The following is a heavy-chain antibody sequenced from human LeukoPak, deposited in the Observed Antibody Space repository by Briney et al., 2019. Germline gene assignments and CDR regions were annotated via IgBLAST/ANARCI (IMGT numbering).Heavy chain of an antibody. D-gene: IGHD6-13*01. V-gene: IGHV5-51*01. CDR3: ARSAGLHYYYMDV. Sequence: GESLKISCKGSGYSFSDFWIVWVRQMPGQGLEWMGIIYPGDSDTRYSPSFQGQVTISADKSISTAYLQWSSLTASDTAMYYCARSAGLHYYYMDVWGKGTTVTISS. J-gene: IGHJ6*03. CDR1: GYSFSDFW. CDR2: IYPGDSDT.